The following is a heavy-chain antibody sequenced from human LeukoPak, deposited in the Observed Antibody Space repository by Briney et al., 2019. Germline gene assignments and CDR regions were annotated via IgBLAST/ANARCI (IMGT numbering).Heavy chain of an antibody. D-gene: IGHD4-17*01. Sequence: GGSLRLSCAASGFTFDDYAMHWVRQAPGKGLEWVSGISWNSGSIGYADSVKGRFTISRDNAKNSLYLQMNSLRAEDTALYHCARARDDYGDYDFDYWGQGTLVTVSS. J-gene: IGHJ4*02. CDR2: ISWNSGSI. V-gene: IGHV3-9*01. CDR1: GFTFDDYA. CDR3: ARARDDYGDYDFDY.